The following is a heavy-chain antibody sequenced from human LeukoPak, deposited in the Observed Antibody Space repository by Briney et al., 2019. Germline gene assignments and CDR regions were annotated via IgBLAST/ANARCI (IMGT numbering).Heavy chain of an antibody. V-gene: IGHV1-46*01. J-gene: IGHJ4*02. CDR2: INPSGATT. CDR1: GYTFSTYC. D-gene: IGHD1-26*01. CDR3: SRDLGGSYNDY. Sequence: ASVKVSCKASGYTFSTYCMHWVRQAPGQGLEWVGVINPSGATTTYAQKFQGRVTMTRDTSTSTVYMELSSLRIEDTAMYYCSRDLGGSYNDYWGQGTMVTVSS.